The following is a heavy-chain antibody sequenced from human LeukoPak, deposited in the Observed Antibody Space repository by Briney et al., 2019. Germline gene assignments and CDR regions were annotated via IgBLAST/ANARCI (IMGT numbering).Heavy chain of an antibody. J-gene: IGHJ6*03. D-gene: IGHD6-19*01. V-gene: IGHV4-39*07. CDR1: GVSISSSSYY. Sequence: PSETLSLTCTVSGVSISSSSYYWGWIRQPPGKGLECIGSIYYSGSTYYNPSLKSRVTISADTSKNQFSLKLSSVTAADTAVYYCAREVSSGWSGSYYYYYYMDVWGKGTTVTVSS. CDR3: AREVSSGWSGSYYYYYYMDV. CDR2: IYYSGST.